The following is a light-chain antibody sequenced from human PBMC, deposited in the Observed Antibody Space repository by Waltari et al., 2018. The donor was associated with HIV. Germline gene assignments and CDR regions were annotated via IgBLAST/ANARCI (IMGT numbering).Light chain of an antibody. J-gene: IGLJ3*02. CDR2: EVT. Sequence: QSALTQPPSVSGSLGRSVTISCTAPSSDIVAYNRSSWYQQSPGTAPKLRIYEVTHRPSGVPVRFSGSKSGNTASLTISGLQADDEADYYCSSYTTSSTWVFGGGTKLTVL. CDR1: SSDIVAYNR. CDR3: SSYTTSSTWV. V-gene: IGLV2-18*02.